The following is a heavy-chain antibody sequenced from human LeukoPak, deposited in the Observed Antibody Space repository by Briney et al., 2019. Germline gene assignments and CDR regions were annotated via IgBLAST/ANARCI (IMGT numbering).Heavy chain of an antibody. J-gene: IGHJ4*02. V-gene: IGHV4-39*01. D-gene: IGHD1-14*01. CDR1: GDSISSSTYY. Sequence: SETLSLTCTVSGDSISSSTYYWGWIRQPPGKGLEWIGTIYFSGSTYYNPSLKSRLTISVDTSKNQFSLRLSSVTAADTAVYYCASLTGYWGQGTLVTVSS. CDR3: ASLTGY. CDR2: IYFSGST.